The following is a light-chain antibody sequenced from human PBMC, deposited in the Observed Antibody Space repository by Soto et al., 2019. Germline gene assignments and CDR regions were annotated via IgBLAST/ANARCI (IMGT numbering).Light chain of an antibody. CDR1: HNINTR. Sequence: DTQMTQSPSTLSASVGDRVSITCRASHNINTRLAWYQQKPGKAPKLLIYDVSSLKSGVPSRFSGSGSGTEFTLTISSLQPGDFATYYCQQYNSYSPFTFGPGTKVDIE. V-gene: IGKV1-5*01. CDR2: DVS. J-gene: IGKJ3*01. CDR3: QQYNSYSPFT.